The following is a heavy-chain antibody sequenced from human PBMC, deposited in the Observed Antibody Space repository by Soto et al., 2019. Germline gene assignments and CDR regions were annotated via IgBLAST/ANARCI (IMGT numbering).Heavy chain of an antibody. V-gene: IGHV3-15*07. CDR1: GFTFNNAW. Sequence: LSLSCAVSGFTFNNAWINWVRQAPGKGLEWVGRIKSKTDGGTTDYAAPVKGRFTISRDDSKTTLYLELNSLRAEDTALYYCAIGGEKSSPFGPWGQGTQVTVSS. CDR3: AIGGEKSSPFGP. CDR2: IKSKTDGGTT. J-gene: IGHJ5*02. D-gene: IGHD6-19*01.